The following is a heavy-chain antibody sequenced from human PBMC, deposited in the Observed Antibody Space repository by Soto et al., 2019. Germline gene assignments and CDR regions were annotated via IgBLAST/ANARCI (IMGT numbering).Heavy chain of an antibody. J-gene: IGHJ3*02. CDR2: INAGNGNT. V-gene: IGHV1-3*01. CDR1: GYTFTSYA. Sequence: EASVKVSCNASGYTFTSYAMRWVRQAPGQRLEWMGWINAGNGNTQYSQKFQGRVTITSDTSASIAYMEVSSLRSEDTALYYCAREQSGEIMTMTDAFDIWGQGTMVTVSS. CDR3: AREQSGEIMTMTDAFDI. D-gene: IGHD3-16*01.